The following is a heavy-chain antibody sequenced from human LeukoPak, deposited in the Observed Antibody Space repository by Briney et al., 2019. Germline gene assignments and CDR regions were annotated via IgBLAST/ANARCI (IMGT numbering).Heavy chain of an antibody. CDR2: ISSSGSTI. CDR3: ARVNQDIVVVPAAMCWFDP. V-gene: IGHV3-11*01. J-gene: IGHJ5*02. CDR1: GFTFSDYY. D-gene: IGHD2-2*01. Sequence: GGSLRLSCAASGFTFSDYYMSWIRQAPGKGLEWVSYISSSGSTIYYADSVKGRLTISRDNAKNSLYLQMNSLRAEDTAVYYCARVNQDIVVVPAAMCWFDPWGQGTLVTVSS.